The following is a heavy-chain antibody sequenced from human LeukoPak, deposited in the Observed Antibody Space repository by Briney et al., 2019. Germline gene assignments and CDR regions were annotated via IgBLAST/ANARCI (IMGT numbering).Heavy chain of an antibody. D-gene: IGHD6-13*01. Sequence: KPSETLSLTCTVSGGSISTYYWSWIRQPPGKGLEWIGYVYYSGSTNYNPSLESRVTISVDTSKNQFSLMLSSVTAADTAVYYCARVRVAAAGWSKYYFDYWGQGTLVTVSS. CDR3: ARVRVAAAGWSKYYFDY. CDR2: VYYSGST. J-gene: IGHJ4*02. V-gene: IGHV4-59*01. CDR1: GGSISTYY.